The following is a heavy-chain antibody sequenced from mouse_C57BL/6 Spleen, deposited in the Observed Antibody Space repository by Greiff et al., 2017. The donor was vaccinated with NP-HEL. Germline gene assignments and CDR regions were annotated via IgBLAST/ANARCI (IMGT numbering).Heavy chain of an antibody. CDR1: GFTFSSYA. CDR3: TRARGYGSTRNYFDY. CDR2: ISSGGDYT. J-gene: IGHJ2*01. Sequence: EVKLVESGEGLVKPGGSLKLSCAASGFTFSSYAMSWVRQTPEKRLEWVAYISSGGDYTYYADTVKGRFTISRDNARNTLYLQMSSLKSEDTAMYYCTRARGYGSTRNYFDYWGQGTTLTVSS. D-gene: IGHD1-1*01. V-gene: IGHV5-9-1*02.